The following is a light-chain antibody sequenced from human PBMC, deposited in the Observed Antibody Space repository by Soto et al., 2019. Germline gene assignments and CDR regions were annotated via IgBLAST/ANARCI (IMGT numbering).Light chain of an antibody. CDR3: LQYHSYPLT. Sequence: DIQMTQSPSSLSASVGDRVTITCRASQAISNYLGWYQQKPGEAPKSLISGASRFQSGVPSKFSGTGSGTELTLTISGLQPEDFGTYYCLQYHSYPLTFGQGTNLETK. J-gene: IGKJ2*01. V-gene: IGKV1-16*02. CDR2: GAS. CDR1: QAISNY.